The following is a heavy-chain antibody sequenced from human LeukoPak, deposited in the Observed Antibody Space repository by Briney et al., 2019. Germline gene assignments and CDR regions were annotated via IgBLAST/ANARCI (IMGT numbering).Heavy chain of an antibody. D-gene: IGHD3-10*01. CDR1: GFTVSSNY. CDR2: IYSGGST. J-gene: IGHJ2*01. CDR3: ARDYNVDYGYFDL. Sequence: GGSLRLSCAASGFTVSSNYMSWVRQAPGKGLEWVSVIYSGGSTYYADSVKGRFTISRDNSKNTLYLQMNSLRAEDTAVYYCARDYNVDYGYFDLWGRGTLVTVSS. V-gene: IGHV3-66*02.